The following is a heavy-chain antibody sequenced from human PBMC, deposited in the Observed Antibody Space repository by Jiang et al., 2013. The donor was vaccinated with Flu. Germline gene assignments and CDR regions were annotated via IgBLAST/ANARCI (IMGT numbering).Heavy chain of an antibody. J-gene: IGHJ4*02. CDR3: ARGYYDRSGYYPIGYFDY. CDR2: TYYRSKFYN. D-gene: IGHD3-22*01. CDR1: GDSVSSNSAA. Sequence: QTLSLTCAISGDSVSSNSAAWNWIRQSPSRGLEWLGRTYYRSKFYNDYAVSVKSRITINADTSKNQFSLQLNSVTPDDTAVYYCARGYYDRSGYYPIGYFDYWGQGTLLTVSS. V-gene: IGHV6-1*01.